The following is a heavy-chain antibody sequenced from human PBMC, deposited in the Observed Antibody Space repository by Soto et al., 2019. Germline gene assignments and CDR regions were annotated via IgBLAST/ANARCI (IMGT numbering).Heavy chain of an antibody. Sequence: GGSLRLSCAASGFTFSSYAMSWVRQAPGKGLEWVSAISGSGGSTYHADSVKGRFTISRDNSKNTLYLQMNSLRAEDTAVYYCAKGPAARLNDGWFDPWGQGTLVTVSS. CDR3: AKGPAARLNDGWFDP. CDR1: GFTFSSYA. V-gene: IGHV3-23*01. J-gene: IGHJ5*02. D-gene: IGHD6-6*01. CDR2: ISGSGGST.